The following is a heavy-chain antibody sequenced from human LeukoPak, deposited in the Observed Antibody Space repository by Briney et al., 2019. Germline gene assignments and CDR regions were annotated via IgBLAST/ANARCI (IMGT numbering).Heavy chain of an antibody. CDR1: GGSIRSYY. Sequence: SETLSLTCTVSGGSIRSYYWSWIRQPAGKGLEWIGRIYTSGNTNYNPSLKSRVTMSVDTPKNQFSLKLSSVTAADTAMYYCAREEYSSGWYRWFDPWGQGTLVTVSS. J-gene: IGHJ5*02. CDR3: AREEYSSGWYRWFDP. D-gene: IGHD6-19*01. V-gene: IGHV4-4*07. CDR2: IYTSGNT.